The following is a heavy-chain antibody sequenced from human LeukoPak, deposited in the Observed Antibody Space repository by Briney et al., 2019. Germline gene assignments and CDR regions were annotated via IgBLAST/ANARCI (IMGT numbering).Heavy chain of an antibody. Sequence: SVKVSCKASGGTFSSYAISWVRQAPGQGLEWMGGIIPIFGTANYAQKFQGRVTITADESTSTAYMELSSLRSEDTAVYYCATVGTRSSSWDFDYWGQGTLVTVSS. CDR2: IIPIFGTA. CDR1: GGTFSSYA. V-gene: IGHV1-69*13. J-gene: IGHJ4*02. CDR3: ATVGTRSSSWDFDY. D-gene: IGHD6-13*01.